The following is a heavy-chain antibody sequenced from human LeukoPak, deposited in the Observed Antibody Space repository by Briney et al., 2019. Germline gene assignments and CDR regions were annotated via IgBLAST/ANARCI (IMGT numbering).Heavy chain of an antibody. CDR2: IYYSGST. D-gene: IGHD5-12*01. CDR3: ARVKAYSGYRNIDY. V-gene: IGHV4-31*03. J-gene: IGHJ4*02. CDR1: GGSISSGGYY. Sequence: SQTLSLTCTVSGGSISSGGYYWSWIRQHPGKGLEWIGYIYYSGSTYYNPSLKSRVTISVDTSKNQFSLKLSSVTVADTAVYYCARVKAYSGYRNIDYWGQGTLVTVSS.